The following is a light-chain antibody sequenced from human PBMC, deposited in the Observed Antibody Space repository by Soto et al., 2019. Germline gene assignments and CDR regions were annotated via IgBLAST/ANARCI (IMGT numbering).Light chain of an antibody. CDR2: GAS. CDR3: QQYSDWPPVT. V-gene: IGKV3-15*01. J-gene: IGKJ4*01. Sequence: EVVMTQSPATLSLSPGDRATVSCRASQGIGSNLAWYQQKPGQAPRLLIYGASTRAGGVPARFSGSGSGTEFTLTISSLQSEDFALYCCQQYSDWPPVTFGGVTKVEIK. CDR1: QGIGSN.